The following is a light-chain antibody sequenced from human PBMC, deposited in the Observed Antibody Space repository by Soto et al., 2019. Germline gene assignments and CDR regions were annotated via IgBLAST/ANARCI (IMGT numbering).Light chain of an antibody. V-gene: IGLV8-61*01. CDR1: SGSVSTSYY. Sequence: QTVVTQEPSFSVSPGGTVTLTCGLSSGSVSTSYYPSWYQQTPGQAPRALIHSTKTRSSGVPDRFSGSILGNKAALTITGAQADDESDYYCALYMGSGISAFGGGTKLTVL. J-gene: IGLJ3*02. CDR2: STK. CDR3: ALYMGSGISA.